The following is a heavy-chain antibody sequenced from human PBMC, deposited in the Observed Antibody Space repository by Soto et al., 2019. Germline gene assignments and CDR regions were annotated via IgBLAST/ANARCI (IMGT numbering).Heavy chain of an antibody. CDR1: GYTFTGYY. V-gene: IGHV1-2*04. J-gene: IGHJ6*02. D-gene: IGHD2-2*01. Sequence: GASVKVSCKASGYTFTGYYMHWLRQAPGQGLEWMGWINPNSGGTSYAQKFQGWVTMTRDTSISTAYMELSRLRSDDTAVYYCARDSGGAIVVVPAAYGMDVWGQGTTVTVSS. CDR2: INPNSGGT. CDR3: ARDSGGAIVVVPAAYGMDV.